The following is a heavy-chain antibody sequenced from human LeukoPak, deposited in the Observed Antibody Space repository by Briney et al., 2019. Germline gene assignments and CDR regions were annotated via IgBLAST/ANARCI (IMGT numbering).Heavy chain of an antibody. J-gene: IGHJ4*02. CDR1: GYTFTSYG. D-gene: IGHD5-12*01. CDR3: ARRLGYSGYDSSSD. Sequence: ASVKVSCKASGYTFTSYGISWVRQAAGQGLEWMGWISAYNGNTNYAQKLQGRVTMTTDTSTSTAYMELRSLRSDDTAVYYCARRLGYSGYDSSSDWGQGTLVTVSS. CDR2: ISAYNGNT. V-gene: IGHV1-18*01.